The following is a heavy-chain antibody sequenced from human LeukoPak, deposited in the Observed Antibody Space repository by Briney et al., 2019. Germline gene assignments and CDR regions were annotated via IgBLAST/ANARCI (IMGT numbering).Heavy chain of an antibody. D-gene: IGHD3-16*02. Sequence: SETLSLTCTVSGGSISGYYWSWIRQPPGKGLEWIGEINHSGSTNYNPSLKSRVTISVDTSKNQFSLKLSSVTAADTAVYYCARKPAYDYVWGSYRPSQKFDYWGQGTLVTVSS. J-gene: IGHJ4*02. CDR3: ARKPAYDYVWGSYRPSQKFDY. CDR1: GGSISGYY. V-gene: IGHV4-34*01. CDR2: INHSGST.